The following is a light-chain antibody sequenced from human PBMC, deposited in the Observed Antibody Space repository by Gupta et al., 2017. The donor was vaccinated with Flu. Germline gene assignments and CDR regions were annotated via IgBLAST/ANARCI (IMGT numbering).Light chain of an antibody. V-gene: IGKV4-1*01. CDR2: WAS. Sequence: LGERATINCRSSQNLLYSSNSRSYLAWYQQKPGLPPKLLIYWASTRESGVPDRFSGSGSGTDFTLTINNLQAEDVAVYYCQQYYATLALTFGGGTKVEIK. CDR1: QNLLYSSNSRSY. J-gene: IGKJ4*01. CDR3: QQYYATLALT.